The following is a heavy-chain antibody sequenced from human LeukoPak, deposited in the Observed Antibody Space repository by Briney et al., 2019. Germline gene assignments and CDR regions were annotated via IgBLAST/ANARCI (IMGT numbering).Heavy chain of an antibody. CDR2: ITNSGSAV. J-gene: IGHJ5*02. CDR1: GFTFSSYT. V-gene: IGHV3-48*01. Sequence: GGSLRLSCAASGFTFSSYTMNWVRQAPGKGLEWVSYITNSGSAVYYADSVKGRFTISRDNANNSLYLQMNSLRAEDTAVYYCAKAGITVLVAATRDWFDPWGQGTLVTVSS. CDR3: AKAGITVLVAATRDWFDP. D-gene: IGHD2-15*01.